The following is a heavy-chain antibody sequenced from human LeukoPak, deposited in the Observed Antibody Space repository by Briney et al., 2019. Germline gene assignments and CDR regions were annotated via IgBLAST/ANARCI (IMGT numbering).Heavy chain of an antibody. V-gene: IGHV3-30*18. CDR1: GFTFSSYG. Sequence: GRSLRLSCAASGFTFSSYGMHWVRQAPGKGLEGVPVISYDGSNKYYADSVKGRFTISRDNSKNTLYLQMNSLRAEDTAVYYCAKDYYGSGSPYYYYYGMDVWGQGTTVTVSS. CDR3: AKDYYGSGSPYYYYYGMDV. J-gene: IGHJ6*02. CDR2: ISYDGSNK. D-gene: IGHD3-10*01.